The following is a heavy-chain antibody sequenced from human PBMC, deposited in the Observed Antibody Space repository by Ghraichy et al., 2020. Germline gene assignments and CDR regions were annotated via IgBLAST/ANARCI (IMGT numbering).Heavy chain of an antibody. V-gene: IGHV3-43*02. CDR3: AKDIRVDTAFDAFDI. CDR1: GFTFDDYA. CDR2: ISGDGGST. Sequence: GESLNISCAASGFTFDDYAMHWVRQAPGKGLEWVSLISGDGGSTYYADSVKGQFTISRDNSKNSLYLQVNSLRTEDTALYYCAKDIRVDTAFDAFDIWGQGTMVTVSS. J-gene: IGHJ3*02. D-gene: IGHD5-18*01.